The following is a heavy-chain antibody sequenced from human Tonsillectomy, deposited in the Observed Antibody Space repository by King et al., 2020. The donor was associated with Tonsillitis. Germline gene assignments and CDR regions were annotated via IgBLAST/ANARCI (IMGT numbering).Heavy chain of an antibody. CDR3: ARVVRDSNPIYYYYGMDV. V-gene: IGHV3-21*01. CDR2: ISSSSSYI. J-gene: IGHJ6*02. D-gene: IGHD4-11*01. Sequence: VQLVESGGGLVKPGGSLRLSCAASGFTFSSYSMNWVRQAPGKGLEWVSSISSSSSYIYYADSVKGRFTISRDNAKNSLYLQMNSLRAEDTAVYYCARVVRDSNPIYYYYGMDVWGQGTTVTVSS. CDR1: GFTFSSYS.